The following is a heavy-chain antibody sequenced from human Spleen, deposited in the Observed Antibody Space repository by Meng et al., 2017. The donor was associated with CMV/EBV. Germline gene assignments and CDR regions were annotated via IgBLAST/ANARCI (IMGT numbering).Heavy chain of an antibody. Sequence: GESLKISCAASGFTFSRYALHWVRQAPGKGLEWVANINQDGSVKHYVDSLKGRFTISRDNAKNSLYLQMTSLRADDTAVYYCARDYYASGSFDYWGQGTLVTVSS. V-gene: IGHV3-7*01. D-gene: IGHD3-10*01. CDR3: ARDYYASGSFDY. CDR1: GFTFSRYA. J-gene: IGHJ4*02. CDR2: INQDGSVK.